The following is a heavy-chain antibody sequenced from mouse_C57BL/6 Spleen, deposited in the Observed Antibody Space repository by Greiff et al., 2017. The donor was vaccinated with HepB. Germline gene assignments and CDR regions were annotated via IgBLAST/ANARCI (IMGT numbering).Heavy chain of an antibody. CDR3: ARSDPYYAMDY. J-gene: IGHJ4*01. Sequence: VQLQQSGAELVKPGASVKLSCKASGYTFTSYWMHWVKQRPGQGLEWIGMIHPNSGSTNYNEKFKSKATLTVDISSSTAYMQLSSLTSEDSAVYYCARSDPYYAMDYWGQGTSVTVSS. V-gene: IGHV1-64*01. CDR1: GYTFTSYW. CDR2: IHPNSGST.